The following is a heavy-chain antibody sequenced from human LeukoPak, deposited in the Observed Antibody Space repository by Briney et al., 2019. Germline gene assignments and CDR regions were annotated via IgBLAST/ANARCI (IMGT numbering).Heavy chain of an antibody. CDR3: ARGLVWLIDGMDV. D-gene: IGHD5-18*01. Sequence: ASVKVSCKASGYTFISSGISWVRQAPGQGLEWMGWISGYNGDTNYAQKLQGRVTMTTDSSTSTAYMELRSLRSDDTAVYYCARGLVWLIDGMDVWGQGTTVTVSS. V-gene: IGHV1-18*01. CDR1: GYTFISSG. J-gene: IGHJ6*02. CDR2: ISGYNGDT.